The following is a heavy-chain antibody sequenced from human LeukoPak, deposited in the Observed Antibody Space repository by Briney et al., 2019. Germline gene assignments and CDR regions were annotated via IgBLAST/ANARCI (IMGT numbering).Heavy chain of an antibody. CDR1: GGSISNYY. Sequence: SETLSLTCTVSGGSISNYYWSWIRQPPGEGLEWIGYIYYSGSTNYTPSLKSRVTVSVDTSKNQFSLKLSSVTAADTAVYYCARLTSSSSGSSFDYWGQGTLVTVSS. J-gene: IGHJ4*02. CDR2: IYYSGST. V-gene: IGHV4-59*08. CDR3: ARLTSSSSGSSFDY. D-gene: IGHD6-13*01.